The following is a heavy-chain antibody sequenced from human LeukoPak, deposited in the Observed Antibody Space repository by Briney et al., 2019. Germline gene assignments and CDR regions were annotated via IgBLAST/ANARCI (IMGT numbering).Heavy chain of an antibody. D-gene: IGHD2-8*01. CDR3: AREPFSTGCFDY. J-gene: IGHJ4*02. Sequence: SETLSLTCTVSGGSISSYYWSWIRQPPGKGLEWIGYIYYSGSTNYNPSLKSRVTISVDTSKNQFSLKLSSVTAADTAVYYCAREPFSTGCFDYWGQGTLVTVSS. CDR1: GGSISSYY. CDR2: IYYSGST. V-gene: IGHV4-59*01.